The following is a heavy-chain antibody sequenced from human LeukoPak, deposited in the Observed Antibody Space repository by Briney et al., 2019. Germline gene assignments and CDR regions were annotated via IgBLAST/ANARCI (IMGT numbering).Heavy chain of an antibody. D-gene: IGHD1-7*01. Sequence: GASVKLSCKSSGDTPHSHAISWVRQAPGQGLEWMGRIILAFGTTNYAQKFQGRVTITVDKSTRTVYMEMSSLRSEDTAVYYCARDYNWNFANSSPFDYWGQGTLVTVSS. CDR3: ARDYNWNFANSSPFDY. V-gene: IGHV1-69*06. CDR2: IILAFGTT. J-gene: IGHJ4*02. CDR1: GDTPHSHA.